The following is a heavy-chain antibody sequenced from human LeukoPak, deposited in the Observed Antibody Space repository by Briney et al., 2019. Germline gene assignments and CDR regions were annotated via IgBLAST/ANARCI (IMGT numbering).Heavy chain of an antibody. CDR2: INPEGSQT. CDR3: AAWTDRGYNF. CDR1: GFTFSSSW. Sequence: GGSLRLSCAGSGFTFSSSWMNWVRQAPGKGLAWVANINPEGSQTRFVDSVMGRFTMSRDSAKNSLYLQMNSLRVEDTAVFYCAAWTDRGYNFWGQGTVVTVSS. J-gene: IGHJ4*02. D-gene: IGHD5-24*01. V-gene: IGHV3-7*01.